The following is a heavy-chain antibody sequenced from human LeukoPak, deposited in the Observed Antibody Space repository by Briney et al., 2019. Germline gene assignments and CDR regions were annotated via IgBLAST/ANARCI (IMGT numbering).Heavy chain of an antibody. Sequence: ASVKVSCKASGYTFTNYDINWVRQATGQGLEWMGWMNPNSGNTGYAQKFQGRVTMTRNTSISTAYMELSSLRSEDTAVYYCARGLAKQDYYYYMDVWGKGTTVTVSS. V-gene: IGHV1-8*01. J-gene: IGHJ6*03. CDR3: ARGLAKQDYYYYMDV. D-gene: IGHD6-13*01. CDR2: MNPNSGNT. CDR1: GYTFTNYD.